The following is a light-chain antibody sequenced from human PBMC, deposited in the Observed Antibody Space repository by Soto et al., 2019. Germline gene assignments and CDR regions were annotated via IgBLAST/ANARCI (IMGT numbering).Light chain of an antibody. CDR3: PQTFSPPYT. V-gene: IGKV1-39*01. CDR1: QSISNS. J-gene: IGKJ2*01. Sequence: DIQMTQSLSSLSASVGDTVTITCRASQSISNSLSWYQQKPGKAPKFLIYVASTLQRGVPSRFSASGSGTDFTLTISTLQPEEVATDYWPQTFSPPYTCGQGTKLESK. CDR2: VAS.